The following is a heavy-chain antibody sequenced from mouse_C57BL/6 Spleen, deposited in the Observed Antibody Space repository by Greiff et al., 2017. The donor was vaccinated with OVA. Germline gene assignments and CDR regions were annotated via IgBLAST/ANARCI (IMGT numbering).Heavy chain of an antibody. CDR3: ATVYYDYDEWLFDY. CDR1: GYAFSSYW. J-gene: IGHJ2*01. V-gene: IGHV1-80*01. Sequence: QVQLQQSGAELVKPGASVKISCKASGYAFSSYWMNWVKQRPGKGLEWIGQIYPGDGDTNYNGKFKGKATLTADKSSSTAYMQLSSLTSDDSAVYFCATVYYDYDEWLFDYWGQGTTLTVSS. D-gene: IGHD2-4*01. CDR2: IYPGDGDT.